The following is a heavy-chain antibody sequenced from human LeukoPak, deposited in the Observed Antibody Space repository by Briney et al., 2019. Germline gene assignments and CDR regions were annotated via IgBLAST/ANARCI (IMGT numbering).Heavy chain of an antibody. D-gene: IGHD4-17*01. V-gene: IGHV4-34*01. CDR2: INHSGTT. J-gene: IGHJ3*02. Sequence: SETLSLTCAVYGGSFSGYYWTWIRQSPDKGLEWIGEINHSGTTNYNPSFRSRVTISVDMSKNQFSLKLSSVTAADTAVYYSARRNYGDSDDAFDIWGQGTMVTVSS. CDR3: ARRNYGDSDDAFDI. CDR1: GGSFSGYY.